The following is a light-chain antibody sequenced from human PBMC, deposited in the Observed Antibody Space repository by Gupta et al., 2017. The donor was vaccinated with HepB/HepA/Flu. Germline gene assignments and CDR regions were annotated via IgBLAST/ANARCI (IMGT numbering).Light chain of an antibody. CDR1: SSDVGGYNY. CDR3: SSYTSRSTWV. Sequence: QSALTQPASGSGSPGQSITISCTGTSSDVGGYNYVSWYQQHPGKAPKLMIYDVSNRPSGVSNRFSGSKSGNTASLTISGLQAEDEADYYCSSYTSRSTWVFGGGTKLTVL. V-gene: IGLV2-14*03. CDR2: DVS. J-gene: IGLJ3*02.